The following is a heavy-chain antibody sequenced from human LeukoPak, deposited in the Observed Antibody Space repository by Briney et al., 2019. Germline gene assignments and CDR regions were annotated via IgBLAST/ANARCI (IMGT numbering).Heavy chain of an antibody. V-gene: IGHV4-61*01. CDR1: GGSVSSGSYY. CDR3: VRDLVATIDHYYYGMDV. Sequence: SETLSLTCIVSGGSVSSGSYYWSGMRQPPGKGMEWIGYIYNSVRTNYNPSLKSRVTISVDTSKNQLSLKLSSVTAADTAVYFCVRDLVATIDHYYYGMDVWGQGTTVTVSS. J-gene: IGHJ6*02. CDR2: IYNSVRT. D-gene: IGHD5-12*01.